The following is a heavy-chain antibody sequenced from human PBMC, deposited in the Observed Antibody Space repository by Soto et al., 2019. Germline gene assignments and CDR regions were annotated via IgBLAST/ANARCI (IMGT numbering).Heavy chain of an antibody. V-gene: IGHV3-33*01. CDR2: IWYDGSNK. J-gene: IGHJ6*02. D-gene: IGHD5-12*01. CDR3: AREGEAPEVKDGYRMAYYYYGMDV. CDR1: GFTFRSYG. Sequence: PGGSLRLSCAASGFTFRSYGMHLVRQAPGKGLEWVAVIWYDGSNKYYADSVKGRFTISRDNSKNTLYLQMNSLRAEDTAVYYCAREGEAPEVKDGYRMAYYYYGMDVWGQGTTVTVSS.